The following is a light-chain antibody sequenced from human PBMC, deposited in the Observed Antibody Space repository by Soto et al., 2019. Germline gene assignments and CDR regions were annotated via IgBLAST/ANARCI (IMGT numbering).Light chain of an antibody. Sequence: SGLTQPASVSGSPGQSITISCTGTSSDVGSYNLVSWYQQHPGKAPKLMIYEVSKRPSGVSNRFSGSKSGNTASLTISGLQAEDEADYYCCSYAGSTSPSYVFGTGTKVTVL. V-gene: IGLV2-23*02. CDR2: EVS. CDR3: CSYAGSTSPSYV. CDR1: SSDVGSYNL. J-gene: IGLJ1*01.